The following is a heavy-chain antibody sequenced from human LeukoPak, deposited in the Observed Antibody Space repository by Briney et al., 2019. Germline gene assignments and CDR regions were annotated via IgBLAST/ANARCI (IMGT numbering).Heavy chain of an antibody. V-gene: IGHV7-4-1*02. CDR3: ARDFVAVAGRSYYYYGMDV. Sequence: ASVKVSCKASGYTFTSYAMNWVRQAPGQGLEWMGWINTNTGNPTYAQGFTGRFVFSLDTSVSTAYLQISSLKAEDTAVYYCARDFVAVAGRSYYYYGMDVWGQGTTVTVFS. D-gene: IGHD6-19*01. CDR1: GYTFTSYA. J-gene: IGHJ6*02. CDR2: INTNTGNP.